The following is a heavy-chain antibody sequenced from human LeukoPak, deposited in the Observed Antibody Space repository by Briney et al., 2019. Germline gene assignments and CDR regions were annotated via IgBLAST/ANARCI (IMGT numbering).Heavy chain of an antibody. V-gene: IGHV3-11*01. CDR1: GFTFSNYY. CDR3: ARGAFYSSGWYENY. J-gene: IGHJ4*02. Sequence: PGGSLRLSCAASGFTFSNYYMGWIRQAPGKGLEWVSYISGSGNIIHYADSVKGRFTISRDNAKNSLYLQMNSLRAEDTALYYCARGAFYSSGWYENYWGQGTLVTVSS. D-gene: IGHD6-19*01. CDR2: ISGSGNII.